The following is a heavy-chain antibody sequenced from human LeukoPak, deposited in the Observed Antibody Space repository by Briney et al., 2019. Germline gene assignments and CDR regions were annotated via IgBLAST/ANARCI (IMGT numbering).Heavy chain of an antibody. D-gene: IGHD6-13*01. V-gene: IGHV1-2*02. CDR1: GYTFTGYY. CDR2: INPNSGGT. J-gene: IGHJ6*03. Sequence: GASVKVSCKASGYTFTGYYMHWVRQAPGQGLEWMGWINPNSGGTNYAQKFQGRVTMTRDTSISTAYMELSRLRSDDTAVYYCARDAIAAAPLGGSYYYYYYMDVWGKGTTVTISS. CDR3: ARDAIAAAPLGGSYYYYYYMDV.